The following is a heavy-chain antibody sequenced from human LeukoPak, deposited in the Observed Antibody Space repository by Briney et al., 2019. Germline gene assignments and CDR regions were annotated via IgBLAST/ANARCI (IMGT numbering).Heavy chain of an antibody. CDR2: IYYSGST. V-gene: IGHV4-59*08. CDR1: GGSISSYY. Sequence: PSETLSLTCTVSGGSISSYYWSWIRRPPGKGLEWIGYIYYSGSTNYNPSLKSRVTISVDTSKNQFSLKLSSVTAADTAVYYCATTGYDSSGYYFDYWGQGTLVTVSS. CDR3: ATTGYDSSGYYFDY. D-gene: IGHD3-22*01. J-gene: IGHJ4*02.